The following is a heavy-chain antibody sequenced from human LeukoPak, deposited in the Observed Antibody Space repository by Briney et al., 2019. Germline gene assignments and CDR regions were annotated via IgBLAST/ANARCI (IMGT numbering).Heavy chain of an antibody. V-gene: IGHV1-2*02. CDR3: ARDFNGGSYGNDY. J-gene: IGHJ4*02. Sequence: ASVKVSCKTSEYTFTGYYMHWVRQAPGQGLEWMGWINPNSGDTNYAQKFQGRVTMTRDTSISTAYMELSRLRSDDTAVYYCARDFNGGSYGNDYWGQGTLVTVSS. CDR2: INPNSGDT. D-gene: IGHD3-16*01. CDR1: EYTFTGYY.